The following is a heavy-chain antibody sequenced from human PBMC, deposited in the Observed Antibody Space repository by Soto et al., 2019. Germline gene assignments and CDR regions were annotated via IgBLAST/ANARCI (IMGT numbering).Heavy chain of an antibody. J-gene: IGHJ3*02. CDR2: TYYRSKWYN. D-gene: IGHD3-9*01. CDR1: GDSVSSNSAA. Sequence: SQTLSLTCAISGDSVSSNSAAWNWIRQSPSRGLEWLGRTYYRSKWYNDYAVSVKSRITINPDTSKKQYSLQLNSVTPEDTDVYYCVRVRFYYDILTGYSTSNAFDIWGQGTMVTVSS. CDR3: VRVRFYYDILTGYSTSNAFDI. V-gene: IGHV6-1*01.